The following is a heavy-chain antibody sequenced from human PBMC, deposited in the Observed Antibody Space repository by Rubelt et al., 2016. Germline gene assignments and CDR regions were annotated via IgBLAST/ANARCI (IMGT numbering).Heavy chain of an antibody. CDR1: GGTFSSYA. Sequence: QVQLVQSGAEVKKPGSSVKVSCKASGGTFSSYAISWVRQAPGQGLEWMGRIIPILGIANYAQKFQGRVTITAAKSTSTAYMGLSSRRSGDAAVDYCARPLPGYYCGMDVWGQRTTVAVSS. V-gene: IGHV1-69*04. CDR2: IIPILGIA. CDR3: ARPLPGYYCGMDV. J-gene: IGHJ6*02.